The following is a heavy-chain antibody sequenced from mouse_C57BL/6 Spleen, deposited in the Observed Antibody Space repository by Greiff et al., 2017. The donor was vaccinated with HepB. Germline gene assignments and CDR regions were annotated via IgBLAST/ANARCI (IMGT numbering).Heavy chain of an antibody. CDR1: GYSITSGYY. V-gene: IGHV3-6*01. CDR2: ISYDGSN. D-gene: IGHD4-1*01. J-gene: IGHJ3*01. Sequence: VQLKESGPGLVKPSQSLSLTCSVTGYSITSGYYWNWIRQFPGNKLEWMGYISYDGSNNYNPSLKNRISITRDTSKNQFFLKLNSVTTEDTATYYCATGKDFPSAWFAYWGQGTLVTVSA. CDR3: ATGKDFPSAWFAY.